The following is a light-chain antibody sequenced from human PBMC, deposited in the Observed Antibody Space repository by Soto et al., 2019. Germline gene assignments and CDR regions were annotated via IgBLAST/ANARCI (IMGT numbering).Light chain of an antibody. CDR1: SSNIGNNY. CDR2: DVS. Sequence: QSVLTQPPSVSAAPGQKVTISCSGSSSNIGNNYVSWYQQHPGKAPKLMIYDVSKRPSGVPDRFSGSKSGNTASLTISGLQAEDEADYYCCSYAGGYTHAVFGGGTKLTVL. J-gene: IGLJ2*01. V-gene: IGLV2-11*02. CDR3: CSYAGGYTHAV.